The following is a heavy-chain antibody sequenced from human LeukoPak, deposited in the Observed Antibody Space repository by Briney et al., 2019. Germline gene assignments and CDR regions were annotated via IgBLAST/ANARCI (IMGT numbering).Heavy chain of an antibody. V-gene: IGHV3-23*01. CDR2: ISGSGGST. CDR1: GFTFSSYA. J-gene: IGHJ4*02. CDR3: WKFGVPGFTSDWYMYNFDY. Sequence: QPGGSLRLSCAASGFTFSSYAMSWVRQAPGKGLEWVSTISGSGGSTYYADSVKGRFTISRDDSKNKLSLQLNTLRAEDTAVYYCWKFGVPGFTSDWYMYNFDYWGQGTLVTDSS. D-gene: IGHD6-19*01.